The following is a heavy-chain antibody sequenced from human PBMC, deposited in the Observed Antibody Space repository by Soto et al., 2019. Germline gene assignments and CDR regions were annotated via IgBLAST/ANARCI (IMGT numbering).Heavy chain of an antibody. Sequence: GGSLRLSCAASGFTFSSYWMSWVRQAPGKGLEWVANIKQDGSEKYYVDSVKGRFTISRDNAKNSLYLQMNSLRAEDTAVYYCARENSAGIYYGSGSYYIDYWGQGTLVTVSS. V-gene: IGHV3-7*01. CDR1: GFTFSSYW. CDR3: ARENSAGIYYGSGSYYIDY. CDR2: IKQDGSEK. J-gene: IGHJ4*02. D-gene: IGHD3-10*01.